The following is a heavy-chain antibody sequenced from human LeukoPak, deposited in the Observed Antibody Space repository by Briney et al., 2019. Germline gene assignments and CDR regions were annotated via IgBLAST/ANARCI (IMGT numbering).Heavy chain of an antibody. CDR1: GYTFTGYY. V-gene: IGHV1-2*02. Sequence: EASVKVSCKASGYTFTGYYMHWVRQAPGQGLEWMGCINPNSGGTNYAQKFQGRVTMTRDTSISTAYMELSRLRSDDTAVYYCARDGIAAAGTEYWGQGTLVTVSS. CDR2: INPNSGGT. J-gene: IGHJ4*02. CDR3: ARDGIAAAGTEY. D-gene: IGHD6-13*01.